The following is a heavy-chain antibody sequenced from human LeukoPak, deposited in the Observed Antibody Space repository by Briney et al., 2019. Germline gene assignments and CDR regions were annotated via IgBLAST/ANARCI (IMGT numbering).Heavy chain of an antibody. CDR1: GLTFSRAW. V-gene: IGHV3-23*01. J-gene: IGHJ6*02. CDR3: ARGSYGMDV. Sequence: GGSLRLSCAASGLTFSRAWMNWVRQAPGKGLEWVSSVSKSDGTTYYADSVKGRLTISRDNSKNTLHLQMNGLRAEDTAVYYCARGSYGMDVWGQGTTVTVSS. CDR2: VSKSDGTT.